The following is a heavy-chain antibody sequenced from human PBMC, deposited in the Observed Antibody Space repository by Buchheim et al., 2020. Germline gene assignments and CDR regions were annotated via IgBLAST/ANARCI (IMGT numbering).Heavy chain of an antibody. J-gene: IGHJ4*02. CDR3: AKDSHLDY. CDR2: ISYDGSNK. V-gene: IGHV3-30*18. CDR1: GFTFSSYG. Sequence: QVQLVESGGGVVQPGRSLRLSCAASGFTFSSYGMHWVRQAPGKGLEWVAVISYDGSNKYYADYVKGRFTISRDNSKNTLYLQMNSLRAEDTAVYYCAKDSHLDYWGQGTL.